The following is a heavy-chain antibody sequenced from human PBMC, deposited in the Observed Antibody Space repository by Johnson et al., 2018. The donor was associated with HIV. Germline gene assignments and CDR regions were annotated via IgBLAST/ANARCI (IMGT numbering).Heavy chain of an antibody. CDR2: INWNGGST. J-gene: IGHJ3*02. Sequence: VQLVESGGGVVQPGGSLRLSCAASGFTVSSNYMSWVRQAPGKGLEWVSGINWNGGSTGYADSVKGRFTISRDNAKNSLYLQMNSLRAEDTALYYCARYNGVDSSSSGQTDIWGQGTMVTVSS. V-gene: IGHV3-20*04. D-gene: IGHD2-8*01. CDR1: GFTVSSNY. CDR3: ARYNGVDSSSSGQTDI.